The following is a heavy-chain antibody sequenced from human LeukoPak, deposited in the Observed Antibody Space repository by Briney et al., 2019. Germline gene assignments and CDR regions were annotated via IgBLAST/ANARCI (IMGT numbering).Heavy chain of an antibody. CDR3: ARVISARHFDY. Sequence: RGSLRLSCAASGFNVSNTYMSWVRQAPGKRLEWVSLIYSGGSTYYADSVKVRFTISRDNSMNTMFLQMNSLRAEDTAFYYYARVISARHFDYWGQGTLVTVSS. D-gene: IGHD6-6*01. J-gene: IGHJ4*02. V-gene: IGHV3-66*01. CDR1: GFNVSNTY. CDR2: IYSGGST.